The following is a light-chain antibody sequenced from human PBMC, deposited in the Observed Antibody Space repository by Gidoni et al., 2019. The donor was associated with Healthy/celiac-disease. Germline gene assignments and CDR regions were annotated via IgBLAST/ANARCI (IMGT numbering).Light chain of an antibody. CDR2: GAS. CDR1: QSVSSSY. J-gene: IGKJ4*01. Sequence: EIVLTHSPGTLALSPGERATLSCRASQSVSSSYLAWYQQKPGQAPRLLIYGASSRATGIPDRFSGSGSGTDFTLTISRLEPEDFAVYYCQQYGSSGGLTFGGGTKVEIK. CDR3: QQYGSSGGLT. V-gene: IGKV3-20*01.